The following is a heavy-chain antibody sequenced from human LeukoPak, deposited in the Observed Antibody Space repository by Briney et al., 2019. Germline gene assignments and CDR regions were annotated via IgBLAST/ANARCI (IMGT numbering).Heavy chain of an antibody. J-gene: IGHJ2*01. V-gene: IGHV4-59*01. CDR1: GGSTSSYY. CDR3: ARPWRGVVTPVLYFDL. D-gene: IGHD4-23*01. Sequence: PSETLSLTCTVSGGSTSSYYWRWLRQPPGRGLEGIGYIYYSGSTNYNPSLKSRVTLSVDTSKNQFSLKLSSVTAADTAVYYCARPWRGVVTPVLYFDLWGRGTLVTVSS. CDR2: IYYSGST.